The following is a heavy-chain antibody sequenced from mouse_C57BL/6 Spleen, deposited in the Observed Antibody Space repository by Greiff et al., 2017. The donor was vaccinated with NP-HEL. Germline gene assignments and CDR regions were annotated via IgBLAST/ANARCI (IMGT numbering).Heavy chain of an antibody. J-gene: IGHJ4*01. CDR2: IWSGGST. CDR1: GFSLTSYG. V-gene: IGHV2-2*01. CDR3: VSSNWLYAMDY. D-gene: IGHD4-1*01. Sequence: QVQLQQSGPGLVQPSQSLSITCTVSGFSLTSYGVHWVRQSPGKGLEWLGVIWSGGSTDYNAAFISRLSISKDNSKSQVFFKMNSLQADDTAIYYCVSSNWLYAMDYWGQGTSVTVSS.